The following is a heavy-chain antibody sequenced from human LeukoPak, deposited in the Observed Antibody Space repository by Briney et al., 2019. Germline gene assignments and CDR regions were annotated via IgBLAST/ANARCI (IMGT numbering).Heavy chain of an antibody. CDR2: MNPNSGNT. CDR1: GYTFTSYD. CDR3: ARERTRRYNWFDP. J-gene: IGHJ5*02. V-gene: IGHV1-8*03. Sequence: ASVNVSCTASGYTFTSYDINWVRQATGQGLEWMGWMNPNSGNTGYAQKFQGRVTITRNTSISTAYMELSSLRSEDTAVYYCARERTRRYNWFDPWGQGTLVTVSS.